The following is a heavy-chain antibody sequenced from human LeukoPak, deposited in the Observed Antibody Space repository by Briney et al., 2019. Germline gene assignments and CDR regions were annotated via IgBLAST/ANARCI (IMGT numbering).Heavy chain of an antibody. J-gene: IGHJ4*02. D-gene: IGHD1-14*01. CDR3: ARGGIHDY. CDR2: ISPNSGGT. Sequence: ASVKVSCKASGYTFTDYYIHWVRQAPGQGLEWMGWISPNSGGTDYAQKFQGRVTMARDTSISAVYMELSRLRSDDTAMYYCARGGIHDYWGQGTLVTVSS. V-gene: IGHV1-2*02. CDR1: GYTFTDYY.